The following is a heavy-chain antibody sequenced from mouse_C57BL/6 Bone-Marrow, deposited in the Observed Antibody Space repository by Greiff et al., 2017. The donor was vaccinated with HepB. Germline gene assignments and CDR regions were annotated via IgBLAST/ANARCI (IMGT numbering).Heavy chain of an antibody. CDR3: TTVPWFAY. CDR1: GFNIKDDY. Sequence: VQLQQSGAELVRPGASVKVSCTASGFNIKDDYMHWVKQRPEQGLEWIGWIDPENGDTEYASKFQGKATITADTSSNTAYLQLSSLTSEDTAVYYCTTVPWFAYWGQGTLVTVSA. D-gene: IGHD2-14*01. CDR2: IDPENGDT. J-gene: IGHJ3*01. V-gene: IGHV14-4*01.